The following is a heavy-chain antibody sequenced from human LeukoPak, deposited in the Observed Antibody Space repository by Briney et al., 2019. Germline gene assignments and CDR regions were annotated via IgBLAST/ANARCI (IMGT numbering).Heavy chain of an antibody. V-gene: IGHV4-39*01. CDR3: ARAVRRNGEVAA. D-gene: IGHD4-17*01. CDR1: GGSISSSSYY. CDR2: IYYSGST. Sequence: SETLSLTCTVSGGSISSSSYYWGWIRQPPGKGLEWIGSIYYSGSTYYNPSLKSRVTISVDTSKNQFSLKLSSVTAADTAVYYCARAVRRNGEVAAWGQGTLVTVSS. J-gene: IGHJ5*02.